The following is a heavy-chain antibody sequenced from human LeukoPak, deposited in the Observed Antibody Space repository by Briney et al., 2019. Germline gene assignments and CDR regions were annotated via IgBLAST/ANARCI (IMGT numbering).Heavy chain of an antibody. CDR3: VKTGSGWFGDY. CDR1: GFSFSSYA. J-gene: IGHJ4*02. V-gene: IGHV3-30*02. CDR2: IRYDGIDK. D-gene: IGHD6-13*01. Sequence: PGGSLRLSCAASGFSFSSYAMYWVRQAPGKGLEWVALIRYDGIDKYYVDSVKGRFTVSRDNSKNMLYLQMNCLRTEDTAVYYCVKTGSGWFGDYWGQGARVAVSS.